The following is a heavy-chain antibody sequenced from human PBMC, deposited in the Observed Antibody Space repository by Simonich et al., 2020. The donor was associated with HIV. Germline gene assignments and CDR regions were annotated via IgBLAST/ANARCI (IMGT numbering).Heavy chain of an antibody. CDR3: VRRMAGTDAFDI. J-gene: IGHJ3*02. CDR2: IYPGDPNT. CDR1: GYNFPNYW. Sequence: EVQLVQSGAAVKKPGESLKISCKGSGYNFPNYWIGWVRQMPGKGLEWMGIIYPGDPNTTYSPSFQGQVTISADKSISTAYLQWSSLKASDTAMYYCVRRMAGTDAFDIWRQGTMVTVSS. D-gene: IGHD6-19*01. V-gene: IGHV5-51*03.